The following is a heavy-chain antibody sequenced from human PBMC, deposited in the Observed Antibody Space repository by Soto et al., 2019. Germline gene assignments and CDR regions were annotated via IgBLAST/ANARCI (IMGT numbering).Heavy chain of an antibody. D-gene: IGHD4-4*01. CDR1: GGSISSYY. CDR3: ARGYSNYVGYSYYYYMAG. V-gene: IGHV4-59*01. Sequence: SETLSLTCTVSGGSISSYYWSWIRQPPGKGLEWIGYIYYSGSTNYNPSLKSRVTISVDTSKNQFSLKLSSVTAADTAVYYCARGYSNYVGYSYYYYMAGGGNGTTVTVS. CDR2: IYYSGST. J-gene: IGHJ6*03.